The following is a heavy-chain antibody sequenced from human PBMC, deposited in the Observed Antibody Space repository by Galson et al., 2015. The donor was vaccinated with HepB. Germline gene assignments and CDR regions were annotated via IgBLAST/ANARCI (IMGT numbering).Heavy chain of an antibody. V-gene: IGHV3-53*01. Sequence: SLRLSCAASGFTVSSNYMSWVRQAPGKGLEWVSVIYSGGSTYYADSVKGRFTISRDNAKNSLYLQMNSLRDEDTAVYYCARGGALYYYDSSGYYYAYWGQGTLVTVSS. D-gene: IGHD3-22*01. CDR2: IYSGGST. J-gene: IGHJ4*02. CDR1: GFTVSSNY. CDR3: ARGGALYYYDSSGYYYAY.